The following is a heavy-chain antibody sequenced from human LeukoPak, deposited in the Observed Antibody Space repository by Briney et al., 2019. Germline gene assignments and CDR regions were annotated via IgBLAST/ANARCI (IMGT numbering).Heavy chain of an antibody. CDR1: GFTFSSYA. J-gene: IGHJ4*02. D-gene: IGHD3-3*01. CDR3: ARDGNPVAYDFWSGFDY. Sequence: GGSLRLSCAASGFTFSSYAMHWVRQAPGKGLEWVAVISYDGSNKYYADSVKGRFTISRDNSKNTLYLQMNSLRAEDTAVYYCARDGNPVAYDFWSGFDYWGQGTLVTVSS. CDR2: ISYDGSNK. V-gene: IGHV3-30-3*01.